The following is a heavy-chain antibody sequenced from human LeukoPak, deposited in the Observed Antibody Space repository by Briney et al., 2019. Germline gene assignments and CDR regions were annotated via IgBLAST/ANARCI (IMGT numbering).Heavy chain of an antibody. CDR2: INPNSGDT. V-gene: IGHV1-2*06. J-gene: IGHJ4*02. CDR1: GYTFTGYQ. CDR3: ARIGGDGGYNPLDY. Sequence: GASVKVSCKASGYTFTGYQMHWARQAPGQGLEWMGRINPNSGDTNCAQNFQGRVTMTRDTSTSAAYMELSRLISDDTAVYYCARIGGDGGYNPLDYWGQGTLVTVSS. D-gene: IGHD5-12*01.